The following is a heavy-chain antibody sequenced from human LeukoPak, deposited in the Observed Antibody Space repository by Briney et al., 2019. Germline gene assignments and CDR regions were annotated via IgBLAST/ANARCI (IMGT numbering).Heavy chain of an antibody. CDR3: ARERDGYNLFDY. J-gene: IGHJ4*02. D-gene: IGHD5-24*01. Sequence: SETLSLTCTVSGGSISSSSYDWGWIRQPPGKGLEWIGRIYYSGSTYDNPSLKSRVTISVDTSKNQFSLKLSSVTAADTAVYSCARERDGYNLFDYWGQGTLVTVSS. CDR2: IYYSGST. V-gene: IGHV4-39*07. CDR1: GGSISSSSYD.